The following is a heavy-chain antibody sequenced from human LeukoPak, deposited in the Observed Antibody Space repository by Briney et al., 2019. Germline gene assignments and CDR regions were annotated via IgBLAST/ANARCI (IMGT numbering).Heavy chain of an antibody. V-gene: IGHV1-2*02. J-gene: IGHJ5*02. D-gene: IGHD6-13*01. CDR1: GYTFTGYY. CDR2: INPNSGGT. CDR3: ARPISSSWFFWFDP. Sequence: GASVKVSCKASGYTFTGYYMHWVRQAPAQGLEWMGWINPNSGGTNYAQKFQGRVTMTRDTSISTAYMELSRLRSDDTAVYYCARPISSSWFFWFDPWGQGTLVTVSS.